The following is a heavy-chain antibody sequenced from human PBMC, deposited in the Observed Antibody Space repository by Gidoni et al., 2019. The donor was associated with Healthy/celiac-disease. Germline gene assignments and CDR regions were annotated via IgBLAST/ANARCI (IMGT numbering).Heavy chain of an antibody. CDR1: GFTFRSFG. CDR3: AKDGCSSTSCYLDLYYYYMDV. Sequence: QVQLLGSGGGVVQPGGSLSLPCAPPGFTFRSFGMHGSRQAPGKGLEWVAVISYDGSNKYYEDAVKGRFTISRDNSKNTLYLQMNSLRAEDTAVYYCAKDGCSSTSCYLDLYYYYMDVWGKGTTVTVSS. J-gene: IGHJ6*03. D-gene: IGHD2-2*01. CDR2: ISYDGSNK. V-gene: IGHV3-30*18.